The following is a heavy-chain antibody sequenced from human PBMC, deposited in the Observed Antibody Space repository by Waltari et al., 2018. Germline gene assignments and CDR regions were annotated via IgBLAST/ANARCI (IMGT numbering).Heavy chain of an antibody. CDR1: GFTFSSYS. CDR2: ISSTSTYI. CDR3: AVPLRAGDHERNPDY. V-gene: IGHV3-21*04. J-gene: IGHJ4*02. Sequence: EVQLVESGGGLVKPGGSVRLSCAASGFTFSSYSMNWVRQAPGKGLEWISSISSTSTYIYYADSVKGRFTISRDNAKNSLYLQMNSLRAEDTAVYYCAVPLRAGDHERNPDYWGQGTLVTVSS. D-gene: IGHD4-17*01.